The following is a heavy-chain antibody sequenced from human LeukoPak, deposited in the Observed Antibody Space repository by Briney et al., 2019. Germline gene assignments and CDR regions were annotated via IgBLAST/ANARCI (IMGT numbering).Heavy chain of an antibody. CDR2: IQYDGSNK. D-gene: IGHD3-10*01. CDR1: RFTCSSYG. V-gene: IGHV3-30*02. CDR3: ATDPSVYGYLDY. Sequence: PWVSLTLSSAGSRFTCSSYGRHWLRHAPGKGREGVAFIQYDGSNKYYAESVKGRLTIYRDNSKSTLYLQMNSLRAEGTAVYYCATDPSVYGYLDYWGQGTLVTVSS. J-gene: IGHJ4*02.